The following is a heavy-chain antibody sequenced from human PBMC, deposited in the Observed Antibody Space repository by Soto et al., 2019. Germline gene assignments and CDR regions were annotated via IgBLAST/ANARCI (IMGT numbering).Heavy chain of an antibody. J-gene: IGHJ3*01. Sequence: QVQLVQSGAEVKKPGASVKVSCKASGYTFSSYGIHWVRQAPGHRLEWMGWINVGNGGTAYSQKFRPRITITRDTSASTAYMELNSLISEDTAVYYCARQDAFDVWGQGTMVTVSS. CDR2: INVGNGGT. CDR1: GYTFSSYG. CDR3: ARQDAFDV. V-gene: IGHV1-3*01.